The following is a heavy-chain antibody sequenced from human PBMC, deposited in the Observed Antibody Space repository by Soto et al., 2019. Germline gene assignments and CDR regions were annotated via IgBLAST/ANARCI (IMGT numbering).Heavy chain of an antibody. CDR1: VFTLSSYD. D-gene: IGHD2-2*01. CDR2: ISSNGRST. V-gene: IGHV3-64D*06. CDR3: VKDRIIFCSGTSCYAYYFVY. Sequence: GALSLSSSASVFTLSSYDMHWVRQAPGKGLVYVSAISSNGRSTYYADSVKGRFTISRDNSKNTLYLQMSSLRADDTAVYYCVKDRIIFCSGTSCYAYYFVYLGQGLLVSVS. J-gene: IGHJ4*02.